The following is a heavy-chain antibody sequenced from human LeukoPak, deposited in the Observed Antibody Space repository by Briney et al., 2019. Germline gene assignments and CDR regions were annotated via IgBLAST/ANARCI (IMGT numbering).Heavy chain of an antibody. CDR1: GDSVSSDSAS. V-gene: IGHV6-1*01. J-gene: IGHJ4*02. D-gene: IGHD6-13*01. CDR2: TYYRSKWYY. CDR3: ARNYGSSWLDN. Sequence: SQTLSLTCAISGDSVSSDSASWNWLRQSPSRGLEWLGRTYYRSKWYYDYAQSLKSRININPDTSKNHFSLQLNSVTPEDTAVYYCARNYGSSWLDNWGQGTPVTVSS.